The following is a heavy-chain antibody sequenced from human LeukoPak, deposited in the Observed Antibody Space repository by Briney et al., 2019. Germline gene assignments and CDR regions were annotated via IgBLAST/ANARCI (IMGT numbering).Heavy chain of an antibody. CDR2: MNPISGNT. Sequence: ASVKVSCKASGYTFTNYDINWVRQATGQGLEWMGWMNPISGNTGYAQKFQGRVTMTRNTSISTAYMELSSLRSEDTAVYYCARGPPNYYYMDVWGKGTTVTVSS. CDR1: GYTFTNYD. V-gene: IGHV1-8*01. J-gene: IGHJ6*03. CDR3: ARGPPNYYYMDV.